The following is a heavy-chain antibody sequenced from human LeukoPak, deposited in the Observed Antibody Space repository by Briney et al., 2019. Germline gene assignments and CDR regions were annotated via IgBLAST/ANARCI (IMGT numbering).Heavy chain of an antibody. D-gene: IGHD2-2*01. CDR2: ISSSGSTI. CDR3: ARDQGCSSTSCAFPLKYYYYYYYMDV. Sequence: PGGSLRLSCAASGFTFSDYYMGWIRQAPGKGLEWVSYISSSGSTIYYADSVKGRFTISRDNAKNSLYLQMNSLRAEDTAVYYCARDQGCSSTSCAFPLKYYYYYYYMDVWGKGTTVTVSS. V-gene: IGHV3-11*01. CDR1: GFTFSDYY. J-gene: IGHJ6*03.